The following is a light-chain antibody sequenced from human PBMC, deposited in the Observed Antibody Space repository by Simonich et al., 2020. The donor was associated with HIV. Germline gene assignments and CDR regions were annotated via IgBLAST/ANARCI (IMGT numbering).Light chain of an antibody. Sequence: DIQMTQSPSSLSASVGNRVTITGRASKSISNYLNWYQQEPGKAPKTLIYAASSLQSGGPSRFSGSGSGTDFTLTISSLRPEDSATYYCQQSLTIPFTFGQGTKLEI. CDR1: KSISNY. CDR3: QQSLTIPFT. CDR2: AAS. J-gene: IGKJ2*01. V-gene: IGKV1-39*01.